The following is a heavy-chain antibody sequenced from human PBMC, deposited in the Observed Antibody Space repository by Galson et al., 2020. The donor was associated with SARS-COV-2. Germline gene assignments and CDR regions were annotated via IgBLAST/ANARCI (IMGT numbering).Heavy chain of an antibody. D-gene: IGHD2-2*01. J-gene: IGHJ6*02. Sequence: ASETLSLTCTVSGGSISSGDYYWSWIRQPPGKGLEWIGYIYYSGSTYYNPSLKSRVTISVDTSKNQFSLKLSSVTAADTAVYYCARELSYYYYGMDVWGQGTTVTVSS. CDR2: IYYSGST. V-gene: IGHV4-30-4*01. CDR3: ARELSYYYYGMDV. CDR1: GGSISSGDYY.